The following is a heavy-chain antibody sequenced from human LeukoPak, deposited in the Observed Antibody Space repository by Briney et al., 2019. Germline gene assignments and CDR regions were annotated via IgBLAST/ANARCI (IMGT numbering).Heavy chain of an antibody. D-gene: IGHD4/OR15-4a*01. Sequence: GGSLRLSCAASGFTLSSYWMHWVRQAPGKGLVWVSHISPDGSSTRYADSVKGRFTISRDNAKNSLYLQMNSLRAEDTAVYYCTGGAMEPFDYWGQGTLVTVSS. CDR2: ISPDGSST. CDR1: GFTLSSYW. J-gene: IGHJ4*02. CDR3: TGGAMEPFDY. V-gene: IGHV3-74*01.